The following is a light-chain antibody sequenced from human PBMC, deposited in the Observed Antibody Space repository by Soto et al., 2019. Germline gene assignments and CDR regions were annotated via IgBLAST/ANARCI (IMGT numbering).Light chain of an antibody. CDR2: DAP. CDR3: QQRSNVLT. J-gene: IGKJ4*01. Sequence: EIVLTQSPATLSLSPGERATLSCRASQSVSSYLAWYQQKPGQAPRLLIYDAPNRATGIPARFSGSGSGTDFTLTISSLEPEDFAVYYCQQRSNVLTFGGGTKVEIK. CDR1: QSVSSY. V-gene: IGKV3-11*01.